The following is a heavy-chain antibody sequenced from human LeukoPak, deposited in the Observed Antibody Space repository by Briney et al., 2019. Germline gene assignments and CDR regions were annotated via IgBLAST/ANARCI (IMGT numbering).Heavy chain of an antibody. D-gene: IGHD1-26*01. CDR1: GFTFDDYA. CDR3: AKDDRIGGSYYGYYFDY. V-gene: IGHV3-9*01. J-gene: IGHJ4*02. CDR2: ISWNSGTI. Sequence: PGRSLRLSCAASGFTFDDYAMHWVRQAPGKGLEWVSGISWNSGTIGYADSVKDRFTISRDNAKNSLYLQMSSLRAEDTALYYCAKDDRIGGSYYGYYFDYWGQGTLVTVSS.